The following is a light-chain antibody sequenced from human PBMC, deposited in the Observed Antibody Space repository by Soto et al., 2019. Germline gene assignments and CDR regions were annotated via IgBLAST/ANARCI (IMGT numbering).Light chain of an antibody. CDR3: LQSYNSPFT. J-gene: IGKJ3*01. CDR2: AAS. CDR1: QSISDN. V-gene: IGKV1-39*01. Sequence: DIQMTQSPFSLSASVGDRVTITCRASQSISDNLSWYQQKAGEPPKLLIYAASSFPMGVPTRFSGSGSGTEFTLTIDGLQPEDFATYICLQSYNSPFTFGPGTKVDIK.